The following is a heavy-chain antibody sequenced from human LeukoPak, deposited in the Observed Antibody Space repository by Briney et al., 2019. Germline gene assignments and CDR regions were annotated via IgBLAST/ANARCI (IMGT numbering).Heavy chain of an antibody. CDR2: IGTAGDT. Sequence: QTGGSPRLSCAASGFTFSSYDMHWVRQATGKGLEWVSAIGTAGDTYYPGSVKGRFTISRENAKNSLYLQMNSLRAGDTAVYYCARAAYYYGSGRSHYYYGMDVWGQGTTVTVSS. CDR3: ARAAYYYGSGRSHYYYGMDV. J-gene: IGHJ6*02. D-gene: IGHD3-10*01. CDR1: GFTFSSYD. V-gene: IGHV3-13*01.